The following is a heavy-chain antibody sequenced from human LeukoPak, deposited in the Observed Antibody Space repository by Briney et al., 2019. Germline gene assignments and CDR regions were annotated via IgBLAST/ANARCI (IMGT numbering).Heavy chain of an antibody. CDR1: GFTFSSYN. D-gene: IGHD6-19*01. CDR2: INGRGGLI. Sequence: GGSLRLSCAASGFTFSSYNMIWVRQAPGKGLEWVSSINGRGGLIYYADSVKGRFTISRDNAKNSLYLQMNSLRAEDTAVYYCARGKMRLVLGGGYYFDYWGQGTLVTVSS. V-gene: IGHV3-48*04. J-gene: IGHJ4*02. CDR3: ARGKMRLVLGGGYYFDY.